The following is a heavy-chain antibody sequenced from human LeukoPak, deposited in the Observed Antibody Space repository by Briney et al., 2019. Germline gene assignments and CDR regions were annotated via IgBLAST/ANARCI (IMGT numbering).Heavy chain of an antibody. CDR1: GFTFSSYA. D-gene: IGHD6-13*01. J-gene: IGHJ4*02. V-gene: IGHV3-64*03. CDR2: ISNDGRST. CDR3: VRGIIAAAGPLDY. Sequence: PGGSLRLSCSASGFTFSSYAMHWVRQAPGKGLEWVSAISNDGRSTYYADSVKGRFTISRDNPKIALYIQMSSLRAEDTAVYYSVRGIIAAAGPLDYSGQGTLVTVSS.